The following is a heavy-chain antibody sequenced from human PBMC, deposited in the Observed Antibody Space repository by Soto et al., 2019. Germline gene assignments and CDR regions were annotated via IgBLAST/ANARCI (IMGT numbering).Heavy chain of an antibody. J-gene: IGHJ4*02. D-gene: IGHD5-18*01. V-gene: IGHV1-18*01. Sequence: QVQLVQSGAEVKKPGASVKVSCKPSRYTFISYGITWVRQAPGQGLEWMGWVNIYEGTTNYAQKFQGRVTMTTDTPTSTVYLGLRSLRFDDTAIYYCARERGGYSYGDYWGQGTLVTVSS. CDR2: VNIYEGTT. CDR1: RYTFISYG. CDR3: ARERGGYSYGDY.